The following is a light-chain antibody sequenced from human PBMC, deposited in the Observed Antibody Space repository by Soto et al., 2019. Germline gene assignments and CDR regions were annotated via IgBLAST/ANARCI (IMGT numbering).Light chain of an antibody. Sequence: QSALTQPASVSGSPGQSITISCTGTSSDVGGYNYVSWYQQHPGKAPKLMIYDVSNRPSGVSNRFSGSKSGNTASLTISGLQAEDEADYYCSSYISSSTPGVFGGGTKLTVL. J-gene: IGLJ3*02. CDR1: SSDVGGYNY. CDR3: SSYISSSTPGV. V-gene: IGLV2-14*01. CDR2: DVS.